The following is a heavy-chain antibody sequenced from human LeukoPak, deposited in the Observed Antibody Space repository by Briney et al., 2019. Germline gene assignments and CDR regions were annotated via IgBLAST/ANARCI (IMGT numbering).Heavy chain of an antibody. D-gene: IGHD5-24*01. CDR2: IDSDGSNI. J-gene: IGHJ3*02. CDR1: GFTFSTYW. Sequence: GGSLRLSCAASGFTFSTYWMHWVRQAPGKGLVWVSRIDSDGSNINYADSVEGRFTISRDNAKNTLYLQMNSLRAEDTAVYYCARDRWAFDIWGQGTMVTVSS. V-gene: IGHV3-74*01. CDR3: ARDRWAFDI.